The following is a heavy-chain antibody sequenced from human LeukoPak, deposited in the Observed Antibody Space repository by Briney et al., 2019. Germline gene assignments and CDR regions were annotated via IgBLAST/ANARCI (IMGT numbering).Heavy chain of an antibody. J-gene: IGHJ4*02. CDR3: ARGPGYYYDSRSLDY. V-gene: IGHV4-61*02. CDR1: CGSISSGSYY. CDR2: IYTSGST. D-gene: IGHD3-22*01. Sequence: PSQTLSLTCTVSCGSISSGSYYWSWIRQPAGKGLEWIGRIYTSGSTNYNPSLKSRVTISVDTSKNQFSLKLSSVTAADTAVYYCARGPGYYYDSRSLDYWGQGTLVTVSS.